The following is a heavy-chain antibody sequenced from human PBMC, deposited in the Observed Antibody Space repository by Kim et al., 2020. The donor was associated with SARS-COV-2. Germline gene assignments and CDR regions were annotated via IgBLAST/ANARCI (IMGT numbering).Heavy chain of an antibody. D-gene: IGHD6-19*01. J-gene: IGHJ4*02. CDR1: GGSFSGYY. Sequence: SETLSLTCAVYGGSFSGYYWSWIRQPPGKGLEWIGEINHSGSTNYNPSLKSRVTISVDTSKNQFSLKLSSVTAADTAVYYCARPQWLVRYFDYWGQGTLV. V-gene: IGHV4-34*01. CDR2: INHSGST. CDR3: ARPQWLVRYFDY.